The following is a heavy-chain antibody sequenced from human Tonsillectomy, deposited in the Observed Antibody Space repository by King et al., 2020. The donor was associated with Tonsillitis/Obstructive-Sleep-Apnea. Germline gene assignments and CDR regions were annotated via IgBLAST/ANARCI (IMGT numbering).Heavy chain of an antibody. J-gene: IGHJ6*03. V-gene: IGHV3-20*04. D-gene: IGHD3-3*01. Sequence: VQLVESGGGVVRPGGSLRLSCAASGFTFDDYGMSWVRQAPGKGLEWVSGINWNGGSTGYADSVKGRFTISRDNARNSLYLQMNSLRAEDTALYYCAGVQAPYYDFWSGYYPGESPIYYYYYYMDVWGKGTTVTVSS. CDR2: INWNGGST. CDR3: AGVQAPYYDFWSGYYPGESPIYYYYYYMDV. CDR1: GFTFDDYG.